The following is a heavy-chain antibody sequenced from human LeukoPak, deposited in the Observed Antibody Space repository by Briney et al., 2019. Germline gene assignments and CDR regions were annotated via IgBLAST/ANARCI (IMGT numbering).Heavy chain of an antibody. J-gene: IGHJ4*02. CDR2: IYHSGST. V-gene: IGHV4-4*02. Sequence: SETLSLTCAVSGGSVSSSNWWSWVRQPPGKGLEWIGEIYHSGSTNYNPSLKSRATISVDKSKNQFSLKLSSVTAADTAVYYCVRVRRIAARPDTFDYWGQGTLVTVSS. CDR1: GGSVSSSNW. D-gene: IGHD6-6*01. CDR3: VRVRRIAARPDTFDY.